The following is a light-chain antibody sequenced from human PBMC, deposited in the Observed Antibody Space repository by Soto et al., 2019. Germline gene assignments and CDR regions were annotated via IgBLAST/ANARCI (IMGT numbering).Light chain of an antibody. V-gene: IGLV2-11*01. CDR2: DVS. CDR3: SSYAGNYVYV. CDR1: SSDVGRYNY. J-gene: IGLJ1*01. Sequence: SGSPGQSVTISCTGTSSDVGRYNYVSCYQRQAGKGPKLIIYDVSARPSGVPDRFSASKSDNTASLTISGLQAEDEADYYCSSYAGNYVYVFGSGTKVTVL.